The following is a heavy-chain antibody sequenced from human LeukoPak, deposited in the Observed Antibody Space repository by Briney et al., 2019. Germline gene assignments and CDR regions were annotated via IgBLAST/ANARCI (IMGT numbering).Heavy chain of an antibody. Sequence: PGGSLRLSCAASGFTLSTYSLNWVRQAPGKGLEWVSSISSSSRDIYYADSVKGRFTISRDNAKNSLFLQMNSLRAEDTAVYYCAREGDGYNSPIDYWGQGTLVTVSS. CDR3: AREGDGYNSPIDY. D-gene: IGHD5-24*01. J-gene: IGHJ4*02. CDR1: GFTLSTYS. V-gene: IGHV3-21*01. CDR2: ISSSSRDI.